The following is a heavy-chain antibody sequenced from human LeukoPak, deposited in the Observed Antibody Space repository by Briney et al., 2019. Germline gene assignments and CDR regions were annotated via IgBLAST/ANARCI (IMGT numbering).Heavy chain of an antibody. CDR2: INPNSGGT. Sequence: GASVKVSCKASGYTFTGYYTHWVRQAPGQGLEWMGRINPNSGGTNYAQKFQGRVTMTRDTSISTAYMELSRLRSDDTAVCYCARGGWERGYFQHWGQGTLVTVSS. D-gene: IGHD1-26*01. CDR3: ARGGWERGYFQH. V-gene: IGHV1-2*06. CDR1: GYTFTGYY. J-gene: IGHJ1*01.